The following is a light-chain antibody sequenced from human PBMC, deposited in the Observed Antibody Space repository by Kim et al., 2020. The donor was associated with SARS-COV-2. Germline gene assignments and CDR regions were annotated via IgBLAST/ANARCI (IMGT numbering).Light chain of an antibody. Sequence: GQAITISCTETRSDVGGYNYVSWYQQHPGKAPKLMIYDVSNRPSGVSNRFSGSKSGNTASLTISGLQAEDEADYYCSSYTSSSTWVFGGGTKLTVL. CDR1: RSDVGGYNY. CDR2: DVS. J-gene: IGLJ3*02. V-gene: IGLV2-14*03. CDR3: SSYTSSSTWV.